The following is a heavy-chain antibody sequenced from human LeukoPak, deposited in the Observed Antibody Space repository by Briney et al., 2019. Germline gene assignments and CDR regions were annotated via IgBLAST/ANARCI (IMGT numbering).Heavy chain of an antibody. CDR1: GFPFTHHG. CDR2: ISGYNGDT. Sequence: ASVKVSCKASGFPFTHHGINWVRQAPGQGLDWMGWISGYNGDTNYAQKFQGRVTLTTDTSTSTAYMELRSLRSDDTAVYYCARDPTNTSGRYAYFDYWGQGTLVTVSS. D-gene: IGHD6-19*01. CDR3: ARDPTNTSGRYAYFDY. J-gene: IGHJ4*02. V-gene: IGHV1-18*01.